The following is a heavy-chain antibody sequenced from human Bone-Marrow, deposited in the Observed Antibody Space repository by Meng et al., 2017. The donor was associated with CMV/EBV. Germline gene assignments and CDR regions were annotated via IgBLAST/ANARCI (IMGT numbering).Heavy chain of an antibody. V-gene: IGHV3-30*04. D-gene: IGHD2-15*01. CDR1: GFTFSSYA. Sequence: GESLKISCAASGFTFSSYAMHWVRQAPGKGLEWVAVISYDGSNKYYADSVKGRFTISRDNSKNTLYLQMNSLRAEDTAVYYCARDHPPSMGEPCRGGSCYPEYWGQGTRVTVSS. CDR3: ARDHPPSMGEPCRGGSCYPEY. CDR2: ISYDGSNK. J-gene: IGHJ4*02.